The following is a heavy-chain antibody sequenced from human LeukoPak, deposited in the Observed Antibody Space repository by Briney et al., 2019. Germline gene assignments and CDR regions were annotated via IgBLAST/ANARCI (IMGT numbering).Heavy chain of an antibody. V-gene: IGHV4-34*01. CDR1: GGSFSGYY. D-gene: IGHD3-3*01. Sequence: SETLSLTCAVYGGSFSGYYWSWIRQPPGKGLEWIGEINHSGSTNYNPSLKSRVTISVDTSKNQFSLKLSSVTAADTAVYYCARVSWYYDFWSSYYMDVWGKGTTVTVSS. CDR2: INHSGST. CDR3: ARVSWYYDFWSSYYMDV. J-gene: IGHJ6*03.